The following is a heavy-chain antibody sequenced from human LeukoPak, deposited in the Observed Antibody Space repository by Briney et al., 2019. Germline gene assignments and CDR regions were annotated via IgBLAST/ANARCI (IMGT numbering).Heavy chain of an antibody. V-gene: IGHV4-34*01. D-gene: IGHD5-12*01. J-gene: IGHJ3*02. CDR2: INHSGST. CDR1: GGSFSGYY. CDR3: AREGGYHALDI. Sequence: PSETLSLTCAVYGGSFSGYYWSWIRQPPGKGLEWIGEINHSGSTNYNPSLKSRVTISVDTSKNQFSLKLSSVTAADTAVYYCAREGGYHALDIWGQGTMVTVSS.